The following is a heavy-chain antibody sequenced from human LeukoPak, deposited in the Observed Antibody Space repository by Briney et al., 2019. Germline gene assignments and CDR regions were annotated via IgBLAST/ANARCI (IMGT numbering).Heavy chain of an antibody. V-gene: IGHV3-23*01. Sequence: PGGSLRLPCAASGFIFSNYAMSWVRQAPGKGLEWVSTISGSDGSTYYADSVKGRFTISRDNSKNTLYLQMNSLRVDDTAVYYCAKLRSGDPVAATNYWGQGTLVTVSS. D-gene: IGHD2-15*01. J-gene: IGHJ4*02. CDR3: AKLRSGDPVAATNY. CDR1: GFIFSNYA. CDR2: ISGSDGST.